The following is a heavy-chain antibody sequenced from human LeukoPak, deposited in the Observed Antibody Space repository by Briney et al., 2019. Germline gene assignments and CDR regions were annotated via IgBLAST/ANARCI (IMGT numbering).Heavy chain of an antibody. J-gene: IGHJ4*02. CDR1: GFTFSSYA. D-gene: IGHD3-10*01. V-gene: IGHV3-23*01. Sequence: SGGSLRLSCAASGFTFSSYAMSWVRQAPGKGLEWVSAISGSGGSTYYADSVKGRFTISRDSAKNSLFLQVNSLRAEDTAIYYCATSDLGLWGQGTLVTVSS. CDR3: ATSDLGL. CDR2: ISGSGGST.